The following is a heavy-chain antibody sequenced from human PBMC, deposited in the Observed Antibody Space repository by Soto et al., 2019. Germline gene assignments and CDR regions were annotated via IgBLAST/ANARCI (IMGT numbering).Heavy chain of an antibody. J-gene: IGHJ2*01. Sequence: QVQLVQSGAEVKKPGSSVKVSCKASGGTFSSYAISWVRQAPGHGLEWMGGIIPIFGTANYAQKFQGRVTITADESTSTAYMELSSLRSEDTSVYYCARYTVEMSTIFWYFDLWGRGTLVTVSS. D-gene: IGHD3-3*01. CDR1: GGTFSSYA. CDR2: IIPIFGTA. CDR3: ARYTVEMSTIFWYFDL. V-gene: IGHV1-69*12.